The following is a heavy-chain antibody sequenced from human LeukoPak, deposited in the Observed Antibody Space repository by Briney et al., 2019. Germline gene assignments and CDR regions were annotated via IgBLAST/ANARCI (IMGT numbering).Heavy chain of an antibody. V-gene: IGHV3-23*01. CDR2: ISGSGGST. CDR1: GFTFSSYA. D-gene: IGHD6-19*01. J-gene: IGHJ4*02. Sequence: GGSLSLSRAASGFTFSSYAMSWVRPAPGKGLEWVSAISGSGGSTYYADSVKGRFTISRDNSKNTLYLQMNSLRAEDTAVYYCAKDLKAVASGFSYYFDYWGQGTLVTVSS. CDR3: AKDLKAVASGFSYYFDY.